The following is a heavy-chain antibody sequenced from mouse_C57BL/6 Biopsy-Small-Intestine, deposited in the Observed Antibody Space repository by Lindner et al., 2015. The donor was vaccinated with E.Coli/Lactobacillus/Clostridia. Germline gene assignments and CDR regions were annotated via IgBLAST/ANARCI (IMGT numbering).Heavy chain of an antibody. CDR3: ARDPGYCASTSCYGAFDH. CDR2: IKTNTGST. D-gene: IGHD1-1*02. CDR1: GYTFTSFG. V-gene: IGHV9-1*02. Sequence: VKVSCKASGYTFTSFGMNWVRQAPGQGPEWMGWIKTNTGSTIYAPAFTGRFVFSLDTSVSTAYLQINSLEAEDSAVYYCARDPGYCASTSCYGAFDHWGQGTLVTVSS. J-gene: IGHJ4*01.